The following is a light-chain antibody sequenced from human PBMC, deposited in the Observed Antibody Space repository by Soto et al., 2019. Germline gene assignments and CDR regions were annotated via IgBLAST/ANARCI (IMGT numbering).Light chain of an antibody. CDR2: GAS. Sequence: IVLTQSPFTLSLSPVEISTLSCRSSQSVSNKLAWYQQKPGQAPRLLIYGASTRATAIPARFSGRGSGTEFTLTISSLQSEDFAIYYCQQYNNWPPITFGQGTRLEIK. V-gene: IGKV3-15*01. CDR3: QQYNNWPPIT. J-gene: IGKJ5*01. CDR1: QSVSNK.